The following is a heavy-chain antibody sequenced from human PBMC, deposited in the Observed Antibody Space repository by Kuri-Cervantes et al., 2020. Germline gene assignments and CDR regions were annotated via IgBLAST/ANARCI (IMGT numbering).Heavy chain of an antibody. CDR3: ARAPRSGPYYYYGMDV. Sequence: GESLKISCAASGFTFSSYWMHWVRQAPGKGLVWVSRINSDGSSTSYADSVKGRFTISRDNAKNTLYLQMNSLRAEDTAVYYCARAPRSGPYYYYGMDVWGQGTTVTVSS. D-gene: IGHD2-15*01. CDR2: INSDGSST. J-gene: IGHJ6*02. CDR1: GFTFSSYW. V-gene: IGHV3-74*01.